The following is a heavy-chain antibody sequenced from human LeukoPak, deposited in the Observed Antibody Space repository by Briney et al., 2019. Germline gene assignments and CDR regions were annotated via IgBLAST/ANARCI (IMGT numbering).Heavy chain of an antibody. J-gene: IGHJ4*02. CDR2: ISYDGRNT. V-gene: IGHV3-30*18. D-gene: IGHD2-2*01. CDR3: AKDRLVVAPAAMTSNFDY. Sequence: GGSLRLSCAASGFTFSSYWMSWVRQAPGKGLEWLAVISYDGRNTYYADSVKGRLTISRDNSKNTLFLQMNSLRGEDTAVYYCAKDRLVVAPAAMTSNFDYWGQGTLVTVSS. CDR1: GFTFSSYW.